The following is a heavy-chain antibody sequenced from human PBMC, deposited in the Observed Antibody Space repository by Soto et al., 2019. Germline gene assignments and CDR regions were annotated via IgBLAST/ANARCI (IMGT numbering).Heavy chain of an antibody. Sequence: SETLSLTCSVSGTSIESYHWTWLRQAPGKGPEWIGYMSYSGTSDFNPSLKSRVSIIVDTSKSQFSLKLNFVTAADTAIYYCARATYGGLTTGWGPGIPVTVSS. V-gene: IGHV4-59*01. CDR1: GTSIESYH. CDR2: MSYSGTS. CDR3: ARATYGGLTTG. J-gene: IGHJ4*02. D-gene: IGHD4-17*01.